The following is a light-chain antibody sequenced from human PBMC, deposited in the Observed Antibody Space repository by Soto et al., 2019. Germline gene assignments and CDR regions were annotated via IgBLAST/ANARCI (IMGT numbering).Light chain of an antibody. Sequence: ETVMTQSPATLSVSPGERATLSCRASQSVNSDLAWYQKKPGQAPRLLIYGASTRATGIPARFSGGGSGTEFTLTISSLQSEDFAVYYCQQNNNWLRTFGQGTKVDIK. CDR2: GAS. V-gene: IGKV3-15*01. J-gene: IGKJ1*01. CDR3: QQNNNWLRT. CDR1: QSVNSD.